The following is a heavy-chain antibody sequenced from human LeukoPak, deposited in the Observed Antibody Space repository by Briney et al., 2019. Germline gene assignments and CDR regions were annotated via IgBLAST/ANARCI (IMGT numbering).Heavy chain of an antibody. J-gene: IGHJ4*02. D-gene: IGHD2-2*02. Sequence: SETLSLTCTVSGGSISSSSYYWGWIRQPPGKGLEWIGYIYYSGSTNYNPSLKSRVTISVDTSKNQFSLKLSSVTAADTAVYYCARGKLSRMDVVVPAAINYFDYWGQGTLVIVSS. CDR1: GGSISSSSYY. V-gene: IGHV4-61*05. CDR2: IYYSGST. CDR3: ARGKLSRMDVVVPAAINYFDY.